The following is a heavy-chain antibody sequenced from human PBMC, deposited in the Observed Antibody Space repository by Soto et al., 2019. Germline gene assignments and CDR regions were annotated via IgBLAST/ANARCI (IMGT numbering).Heavy chain of an antibody. Sequence: SETLSLTCTVSGGSISSGDYYWSWIRQPPGKGLEWIGYIYYSGSTYYNPSLKRRVTISVDTSKNQFSLKLSSVTAADTAVYYCARDFKGSPFDDFWSGPWGYWGQGTLVTVSS. CDR1: GGSISSGDYY. V-gene: IGHV4-30-4*01. CDR2: IYYSGST. D-gene: IGHD3-3*01. CDR3: ARDFKGSPFDDFWSGPWGY. J-gene: IGHJ4*02.